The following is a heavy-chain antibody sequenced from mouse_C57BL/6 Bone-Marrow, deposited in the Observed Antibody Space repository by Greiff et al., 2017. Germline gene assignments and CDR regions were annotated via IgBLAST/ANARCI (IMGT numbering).Heavy chain of an antibody. CDR3: AINYRDY. CDR2: IDPSDSYT. V-gene: IGHV1-59*01. Sequence: QVQLQQPGAELVRPGTSVKLSCKASGYTFTSYWMHWVKQRPGQGLEWIGVIDPSDSYTNYNQKFKGKATLTVDTSSSTAYMQLSSLTSEDSAVYYCAINYRDYWGQGTTLTVSS. D-gene: IGHD2-12*01. J-gene: IGHJ2*01. CDR1: GYTFTSYW.